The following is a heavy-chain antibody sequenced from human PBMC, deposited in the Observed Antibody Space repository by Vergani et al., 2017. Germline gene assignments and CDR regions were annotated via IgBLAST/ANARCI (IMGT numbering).Heavy chain of an antibody. CDR2: ISSGNSYI. CDR1: GVSFSFDT. J-gene: IGHJ3*02. V-gene: IGHV3-21*02. Sequence: EGQLVESGGGLVKPGGSLRLSCEASGVSFSFDTMNWVRQAPGKGLEWVASISSGNSYIYYADSVKGRFTISRDNAKNSLYLQMTSLTVDDTALYFCTRDRTGYDSESGDAFDIWGQGTMVTVSS. CDR3: TRDRTGYDSESGDAFDI. D-gene: IGHD3-22*01.